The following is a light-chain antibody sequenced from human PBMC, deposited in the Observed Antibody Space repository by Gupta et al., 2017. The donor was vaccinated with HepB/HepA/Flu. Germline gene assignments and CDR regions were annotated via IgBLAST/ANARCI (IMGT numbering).Light chain of an antibody. CDR2: DVS. CDR3: CSYAGRYTKI. CDR1: SSDVGGSNY. Sequence: QSALTQPRSVSGSPGQSVIISCTGTSSDVGGSNYVSWYQQHPDKAPKVIIYDVSKRPSGVPDRFSGSKSGNTASLTXSXLQAEDXADYYCCSYAGRYTKIFGGGTKLTVL. J-gene: IGLJ2*01. V-gene: IGLV2-11*01.